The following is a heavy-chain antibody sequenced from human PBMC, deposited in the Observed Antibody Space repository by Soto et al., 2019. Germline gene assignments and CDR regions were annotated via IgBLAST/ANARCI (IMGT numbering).Heavy chain of an antibody. Sequence: AASVKVSCKASGGTFSSYAISWVRQAPGQGLEWMGGIIPTFGTANYAQKFQGRVTITADESTSTAYMELSSLRSEDTAVYYCARVVSWELLHLDYWGQGTLVTVSS. CDR1: GGTFSSYA. J-gene: IGHJ4*02. D-gene: IGHD1-26*01. V-gene: IGHV1-69*13. CDR2: IIPTFGTA. CDR3: ARVVSWELLHLDY.